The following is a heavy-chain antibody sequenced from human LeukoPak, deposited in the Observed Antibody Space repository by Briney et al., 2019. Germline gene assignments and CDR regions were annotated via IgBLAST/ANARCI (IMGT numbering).Heavy chain of an antibody. D-gene: IGHD3-3*01. Sequence: PGGSLRLSCAASGFTFSDYYMSWIRQAPGKGLEWVSYISSSGSTIYYADSVKGRFTISRDNAKNSLYLQMNSLRAEDTAVYYCASSHRVTIFGVGRGRYYFDSWGQGTLVTVSS. J-gene: IGHJ4*02. CDR1: GFTFSDYY. CDR3: ASSHRVTIFGVGRGRYYFDS. V-gene: IGHV3-11*01. CDR2: ISSSGSTI.